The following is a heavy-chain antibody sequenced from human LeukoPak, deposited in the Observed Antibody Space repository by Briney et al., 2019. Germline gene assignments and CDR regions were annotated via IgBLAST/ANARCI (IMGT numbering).Heavy chain of an antibody. J-gene: IGHJ4*02. D-gene: IGHD6-13*01. CDR1: GYTFTSYY. CDR3: ARTVGYSSSWYWPFDY. V-gene: IGHV1-46*01. CDR2: INPSGGST. Sequence: APVKVSCKASGYTFTSYYMHWVRQAPGQGLEWMGIINPSGGSTSYARKFQGRVTMTRDTSTSTVYMELSSLRSEDTAVYYCARTVGYSSSWYWPFDYWGQGTLVTVSS.